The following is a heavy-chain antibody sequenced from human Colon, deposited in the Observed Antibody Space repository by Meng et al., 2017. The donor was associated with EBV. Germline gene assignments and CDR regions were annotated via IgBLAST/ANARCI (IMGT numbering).Heavy chain of an antibody. V-gene: IGHV4-4*02. CDR2: IDDSGST. Sequence: QVRLKQSGPGLGKPSGTLSLTCGVSGVSIRSNIRWTWVRQPPGKGLEWIGDIDDSGSTNYNPSLNSRISISLDKSKNHFSLKVNSVTAADTAVYYCARGKQDAWELLAYWGQGALVTVSS. D-gene: IGHD1-26*01. J-gene: IGHJ4*02. CDR3: ARGKQDAWELLAY. CDR1: GVSIRSNIR.